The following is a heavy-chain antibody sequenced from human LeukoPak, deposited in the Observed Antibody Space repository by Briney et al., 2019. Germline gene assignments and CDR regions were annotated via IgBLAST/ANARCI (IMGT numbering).Heavy chain of an antibody. V-gene: IGHV3-48*01. J-gene: IGHJ4*02. Sequence: HPGGSLRLSCAASGFTFSSYSMNWVRQAPGKGLEWVSYISSSSSTIYYADSVKGRFTISRDNAKNSLYLQMNSLRAEDTAVYYCARDNDLLRYFDWPLDYWGQGTLVTVSS. CDR2: ISSSSSTI. CDR3: ARDNDLLRYFDWPLDY. CDR1: GFTFSSYS. D-gene: IGHD3-9*01.